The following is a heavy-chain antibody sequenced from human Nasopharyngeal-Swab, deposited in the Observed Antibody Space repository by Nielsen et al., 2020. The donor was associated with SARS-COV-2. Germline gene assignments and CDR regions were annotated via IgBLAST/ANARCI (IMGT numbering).Heavy chain of an antibody. V-gene: IGHV4-34*09. CDR3: ARESGRVGSYFYYYYYMDV. J-gene: IGHJ6*03. Sequence: WIRQPPGKGLEWIGEIYHSGSTYYNPSLKSRVTISVDTSTNQFSLKLSSVTAADTAVYYCARESGRVGSYFYYYYYMDVWGKGTTVTVSS. D-gene: IGHD3-10*01. CDR2: IYHSGST.